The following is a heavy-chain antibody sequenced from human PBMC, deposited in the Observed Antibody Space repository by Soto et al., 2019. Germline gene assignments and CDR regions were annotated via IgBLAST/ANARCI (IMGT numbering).Heavy chain of an antibody. Sequence: GGSLRLSCAASGFTFSSYAMSWVRQAPGKGLEWVSGIGGSGGNTYYADSVKGRFTISRDNSKNTLFLQMNSLRAEDTAEYYCARVVRHFDTPYGMDVWGQGTTVTVSS. J-gene: IGHJ6*02. V-gene: IGHV3-23*01. CDR3: ARVVRHFDTPYGMDV. D-gene: IGHD3-9*01. CDR2: IGGSGGNT. CDR1: GFTFSSYA.